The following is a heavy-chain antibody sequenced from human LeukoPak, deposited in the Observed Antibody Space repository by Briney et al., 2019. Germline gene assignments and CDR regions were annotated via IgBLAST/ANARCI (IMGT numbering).Heavy chain of an antibody. J-gene: IGHJ5*02. Sequence: GGSLRLSGAASGFTFSSYEMNWVRQAPGKGLEWVSYISGGTTMYYADSVKGRFTISRDNAKSSLYLQMNSLRAEDTAVYYCARGLRLNHWGQGTLVTVSS. CDR1: GFTFSSYE. V-gene: IGHV3-48*03. D-gene: IGHD5-12*01. CDR3: ARGLRLNH. CDR2: ISGGTTM.